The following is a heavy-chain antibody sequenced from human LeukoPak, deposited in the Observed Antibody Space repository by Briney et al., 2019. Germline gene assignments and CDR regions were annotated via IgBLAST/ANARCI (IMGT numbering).Heavy chain of an antibody. J-gene: IGHJ4*02. CDR3: ARDPHIAAAGTIFDY. V-gene: IGHV3-48*02. CDR2: ISSSSTTR. CDR1: GFTFNSCS. D-gene: IGHD6-13*01. Sequence: PGGSLRLSCVVSGFTFNSCSMNWVRQAPGKGLEWVSYISSSSTTRYYADSVKGRFTISRDNAKNSLYLQMDSLRDEDSAVYYCARDPHIAAAGTIFDYWGQGTLVTVSS.